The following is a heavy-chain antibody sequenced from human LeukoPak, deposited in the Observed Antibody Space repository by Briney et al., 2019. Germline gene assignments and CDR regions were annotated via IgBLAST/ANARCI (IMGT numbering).Heavy chain of an antibody. Sequence: GGSLRLSCAASGFTFSSYGMHWVRQAPGKGLEWVAAITYDGSNKYYADSVKGRFTISRDNSKNTLYLQMNSLRAEDTAVYYCAKGVDSSGWGVGYWGQGTLVTVSS. V-gene: IGHV3-30*18. D-gene: IGHD6-19*01. CDR2: ITYDGSNK. J-gene: IGHJ4*02. CDR1: GFTFSSYG. CDR3: AKGVDSSGWGVGY.